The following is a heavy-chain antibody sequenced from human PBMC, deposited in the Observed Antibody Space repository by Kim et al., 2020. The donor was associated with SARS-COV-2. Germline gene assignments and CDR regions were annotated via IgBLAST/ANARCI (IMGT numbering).Heavy chain of an antibody. Sequence: GGSLRLSCAASGFTFSSYWMSWVRQAPGKGLEWVANIKQDGSEKYYVDSVKGRFTISRDNAKNSLYLQMNSLRAEDTAVYYCARDRYSSGWYTNYYYYYGMDVWGQGTTVTVSS. V-gene: IGHV3-7*01. CDR1: GFTFSSYW. J-gene: IGHJ6*02. D-gene: IGHD6-19*01. CDR3: ARDRYSSGWYTNYYYYYGMDV. CDR2: IKQDGSEK.